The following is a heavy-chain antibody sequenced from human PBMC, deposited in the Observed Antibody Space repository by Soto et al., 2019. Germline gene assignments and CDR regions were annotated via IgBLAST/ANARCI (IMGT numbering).Heavy chain of an antibody. V-gene: IGHV1-69*12. Sequence: QVQLEQSGAEVKKPGSSVKVSCKASGGTFSNSAISWVRQAPGQGLEWMGGIMPIFRTPDYAQKFQGRVTVTADESTSTAYMELSGLRSDDTAVYYCARDKDRLPLGGNYYYIWDVWGQGTTVTVSS. D-gene: IGHD5-12*01. CDR1: GGTFSNSA. J-gene: IGHJ6*02. CDR2: IMPIFRTP. CDR3: ARDKDRLPLGGNYYYIWDV.